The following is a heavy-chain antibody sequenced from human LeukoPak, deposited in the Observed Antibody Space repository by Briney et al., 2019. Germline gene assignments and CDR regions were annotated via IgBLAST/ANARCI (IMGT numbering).Heavy chain of an antibody. V-gene: IGHV4-39*01. CDR2: IYYSGST. Sequence: SETLSLTCTVSGGSISSSSYYWGWIRQPPGEGLGWIGSIYYSGSTYYNPSLKSRVTISVDTSKNQFSLKLSSVTAADTAVYYCARLYYDFWSGYLYGMDVWGQGTTVTVSS. J-gene: IGHJ6*02. D-gene: IGHD3-3*01. CDR3: ARLYYDFWSGYLYGMDV. CDR1: GGSISSSSYY.